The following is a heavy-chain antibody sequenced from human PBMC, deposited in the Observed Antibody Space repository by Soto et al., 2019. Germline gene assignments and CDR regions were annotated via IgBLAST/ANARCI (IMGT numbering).Heavy chain of an antibody. CDR3: ARDSEWLTDY. Sequence: ASVKVSCKASGYTFTGYYMHWVRQAPGQGLEWMGWINPNSGGTNYAQKFQGWVTMTTDTSTSTAYMELRSLRSDDTAVYYCARDSEWLTDYWGQGTLVTVSS. D-gene: IGHD6-19*01. J-gene: IGHJ4*02. CDR1: GYTFTGYY. V-gene: IGHV1-2*04. CDR2: INPNSGGT.